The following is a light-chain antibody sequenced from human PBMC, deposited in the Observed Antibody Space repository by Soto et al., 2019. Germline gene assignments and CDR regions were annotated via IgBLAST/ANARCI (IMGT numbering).Light chain of an antibody. CDR2: DAS. V-gene: IGKV1-5*01. CDR3: QHYDTYRAT. CDR1: QTIDTR. J-gene: IGKJ1*01. Sequence: DIQMTQSPSSLSSSVGDRVTITCRATQTIDTRLAWYQQKPGEAPKLLIYDASSLENGVPSRFSGSGSGTEFTLTISGLQPDDFATYYCQHYDTYRATFGLGTKV.